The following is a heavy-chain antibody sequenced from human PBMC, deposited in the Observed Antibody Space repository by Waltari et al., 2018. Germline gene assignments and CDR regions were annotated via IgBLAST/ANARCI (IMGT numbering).Heavy chain of an antibody. J-gene: IGHJ4*02. Sequence: EVRLVESGGGLVQPGGSLRLSCAASGFTFSTYEMNWVRQAPGKGLEWISDISPSANTLYADSVNGRFTISRDNARSSLFLQMNNLRVEDTAVYFCVREDDRGASYFWGQGALVTVSS. CDR1: GFTFSTYE. CDR2: ISPSANTL. D-gene: IGHD3-9*01. V-gene: IGHV3-48*03. CDR3: VREDDRGASYF.